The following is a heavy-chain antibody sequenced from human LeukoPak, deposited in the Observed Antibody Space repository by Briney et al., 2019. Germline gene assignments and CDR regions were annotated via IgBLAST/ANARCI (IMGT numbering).Heavy chain of an antibody. CDR1: GFTFSSYA. CDR2: ISGSGGST. J-gene: IGHJ4*02. CDR3: AKPLRFLEWLFDY. Sequence: GGSLRLSCAAPGFTFSSYAMSWVRQAPGKGLEWVSAISGSGGSTYYADSVKGRFTISRDNSKNTLYLQMNSLRAEDTAVYYCAKPLRFLEWLFDYWGQGTLVTVSS. V-gene: IGHV3-23*01. D-gene: IGHD3-3*01.